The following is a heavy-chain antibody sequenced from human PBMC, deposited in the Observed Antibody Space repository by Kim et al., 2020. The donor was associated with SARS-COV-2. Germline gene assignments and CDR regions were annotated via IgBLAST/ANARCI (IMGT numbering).Heavy chain of an antibody. Sequence: SETLSLTCTVSGASMSSYYWSWIRQPPGKGLEWIGYAYYSGNTNYNPSLKSRVTISVDTSKNQVSLTVASVTAADTAVYYCATRKYSSDWYWYYFDSWGQGTLVTVSS. V-gene: IGHV4-59*03. CDR2: AYYSGNT. D-gene: IGHD6-19*01. CDR3: ATRKYSSDWYWYYFDS. J-gene: IGHJ4*02. CDR1: GASMSSYY.